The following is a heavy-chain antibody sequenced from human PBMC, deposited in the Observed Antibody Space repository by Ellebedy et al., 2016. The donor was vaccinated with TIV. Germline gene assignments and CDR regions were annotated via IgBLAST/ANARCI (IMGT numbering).Heavy chain of an antibody. Sequence: GSLRLSCTVSGGSISSYYWSWIRQPPGKGLEWIGYINYSGLTVYNPSLESRVTMSVDTSKNQFSLKLSSVTAADTAVYYCARADLDWTLDSWGQGTLVTVSS. J-gene: IGHJ4*02. CDR1: GGSISSYY. CDR3: ARADLDWTLDS. D-gene: IGHD3-9*01. CDR2: INYSGLT. V-gene: IGHV4-59*12.